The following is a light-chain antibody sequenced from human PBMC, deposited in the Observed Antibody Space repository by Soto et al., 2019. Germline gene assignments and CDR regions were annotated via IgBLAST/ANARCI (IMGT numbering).Light chain of an antibody. CDR3: SSYTSSSTYV. CDR2: EVS. V-gene: IGLV2-18*02. J-gene: IGLJ1*01. CDR1: SSAVGSYNR. Sequence: VLNQPPSVYGSPGQSGTISCTGTSSAVGSYNRVSWYQQPPGTAPKLMIYEVSNRPSGVPDRFSGSKSGNTASLTISGLQAEDEADYYCSSYTSSSTYVFGTGTKVTVL.